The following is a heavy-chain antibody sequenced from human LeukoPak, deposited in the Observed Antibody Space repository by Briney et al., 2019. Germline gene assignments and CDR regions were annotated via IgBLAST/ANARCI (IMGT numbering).Heavy chain of an antibody. V-gene: IGHV3-23*01. CDR3: ARDRIVVIPTYRMDV. CDR2: INSNGGNT. Sequence: GGSLRLSCAASGFTSSSYAMSWVRQAPGKGLEWVSTINSNGGNTYYADSVKGRVTISRDNSKNTLYLQMNSLRAEDTAVYYCARDRIVVIPTYRMDVWGQGTTVTVSS. J-gene: IGHJ6*02. CDR1: GFTSSSYA. D-gene: IGHD2-2*01.